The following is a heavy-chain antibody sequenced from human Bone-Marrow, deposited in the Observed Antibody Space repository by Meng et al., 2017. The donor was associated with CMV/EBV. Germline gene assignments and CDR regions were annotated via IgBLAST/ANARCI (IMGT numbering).Heavy chain of an antibody. Sequence: QVQLVQSGAEVKKPGASVKVSCKASGYTFTSYDINSVRQAAGQGLEWMGWMNPNSGNTDYAQKFQGRVTMTRNISKSTAYMDLSSLRSEDTAVYYCARASVGYSGYESDYWGQGTLVTVSS. D-gene: IGHD5-12*01. J-gene: IGHJ4*02. CDR3: ARASVGYSGYESDY. CDR2: MNPNSGNT. V-gene: IGHV1-8*01. CDR1: GYTFTSYD.